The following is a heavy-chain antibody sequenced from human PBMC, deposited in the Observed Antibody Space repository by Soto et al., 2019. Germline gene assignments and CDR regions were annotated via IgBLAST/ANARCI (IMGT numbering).Heavy chain of an antibody. J-gene: IGHJ4*02. CDR3: AREGSYSAYNFAHGIQLWSFDF. CDR1: GGSINTFY. D-gene: IGHD5-12*01. Sequence: PSETLSLTCTVSGGSINTFYWSWVRQPAGKGLEWIGLIFSSWSTSFNPSLESRVAMSVDTSKNHFSLNLSSVTAADMAVYYCAREGSYSAYNFAHGIQLWSFDFWGQGALVTVSS. CDR2: IFSSWST. V-gene: IGHV4-4*07.